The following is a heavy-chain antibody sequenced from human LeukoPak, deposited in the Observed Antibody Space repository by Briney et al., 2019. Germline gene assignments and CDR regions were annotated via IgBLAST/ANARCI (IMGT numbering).Heavy chain of an antibody. J-gene: IGHJ6*03. Sequence: KPGGSLRLSCAASGFTFSDYYMSWIRQAPGKGLEWVSYISSSGSTIYYADSVKGRFTISRDNAKNSLYLQMNSLRAEDTAVYYCARIRVVATITTEALAYYYYMDVWGKGTTVTISS. D-gene: IGHD5-12*01. V-gene: IGHV3-11*04. CDR2: ISSSGSTI. CDR3: ARIRVVATITTEALAYYYYMDV. CDR1: GFTFSDYY.